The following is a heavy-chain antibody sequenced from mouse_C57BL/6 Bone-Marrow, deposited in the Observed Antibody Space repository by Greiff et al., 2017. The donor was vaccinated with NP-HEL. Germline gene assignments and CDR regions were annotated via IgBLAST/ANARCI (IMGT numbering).Heavy chain of an antibody. CDR1: GYTFTSYW. D-gene: IGHD2-3*01. J-gene: IGHJ1*03. CDR2: INPSSGYT. CDR3: ARWEEFGGYYLYWYFDV. V-gene: IGHV1-7*01. Sequence: VQLQQSGAELAKPGASVKLSCKASGYTFTSYWMHWVKQRPGQGLEWIGYINPSSGYTKYNQKFKDKATLTADKASSTAYMQLSSLTYEDSAVYDCARWEEFGGYYLYWYFDVWGTGTTVTVSS.